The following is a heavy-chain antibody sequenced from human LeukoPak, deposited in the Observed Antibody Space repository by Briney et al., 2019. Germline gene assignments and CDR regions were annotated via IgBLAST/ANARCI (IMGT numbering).Heavy chain of an antibody. V-gene: IGHV3-74*01. CDR1: GFTLTTYW. Sequence: PGGSLRLSCAASGFTLTTYWMHWVRQAPGKGLVWVSHINSDGSITSYADSVKGRFTISRDNAKNTLYLQINSLRAEDTAVYYCARDAVDTANAVWGQGTTVTVSS. CDR2: INSDGSIT. D-gene: IGHD5-18*01. J-gene: IGHJ6*02. CDR3: ARDAVDTANAV.